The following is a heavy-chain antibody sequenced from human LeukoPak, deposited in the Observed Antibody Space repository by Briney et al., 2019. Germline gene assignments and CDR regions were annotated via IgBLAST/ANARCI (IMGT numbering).Heavy chain of an antibody. J-gene: IGHJ6*03. Sequence: SETLSLTCTVSGGSISSATYYWGWIRQPPGKGLEWIGSIYHSGSTYYNPSLKSRATISVDTSKNQFSLRLSSLIAADTALYYCARDRKYYYHMDVWGNGTSVTVSS. V-gene: IGHV4-39*07. CDR2: IYHSGST. D-gene: IGHD1-14*01. CDR1: GGSISSATYY. CDR3: ARDRKYYYHMDV.